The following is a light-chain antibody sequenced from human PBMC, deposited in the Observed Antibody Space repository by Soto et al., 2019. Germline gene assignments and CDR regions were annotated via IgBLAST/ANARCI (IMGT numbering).Light chain of an antibody. CDR3: SSYTTSSTYV. V-gene: IGLV2-14*01. CDR2: YVS. J-gene: IGLJ1*01. Sequence: QSALTQPASVSGSPGQSITISCTGTSSDVGSYNYVSWYQQHPGKAPKVMIYYVSNRPSGVSYRFSGSKSGNTASLTISGLQAEDEADYYCSSYTTSSTYVFGTGTKLTVL. CDR1: SSDVGSYNY.